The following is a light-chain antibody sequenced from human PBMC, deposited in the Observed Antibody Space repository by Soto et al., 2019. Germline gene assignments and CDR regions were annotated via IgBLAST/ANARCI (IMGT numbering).Light chain of an antibody. CDR1: QNIRNY. J-gene: IGKJ2*01. V-gene: IGKV1-39*01. CDR3: QQIHSTSSYT. CDR2: AAS. Sequence: DIQMTQSPSSLSASVGDRVTITCRASQNIRNYLNWYQQRPGKTPNLLVYAASNLRSGVPSRFSGSGSGTLFTLTITTLQPEDFATYYCQQIHSTSSYTFGLGTRVDIK.